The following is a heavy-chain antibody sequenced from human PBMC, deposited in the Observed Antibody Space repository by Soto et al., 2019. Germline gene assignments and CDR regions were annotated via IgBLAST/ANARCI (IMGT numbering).Heavy chain of an antibody. CDR3: AIPRIAAAGTGNAFDT. J-gene: IGHJ3*02. V-gene: IGHV5-10-1*01. CDR2: IDPSDSYT. CDR1: GYSFTSYW. D-gene: IGHD6-13*01. Sequence: PGESLKISCKGSGYSFTSYWISWVRQMPGKGLEWMGRIDPSDSYTNYSPSFQGHVTISADKSISTAYLQWSSLKASDTAMYYCAIPRIAAAGTGNAFDTWAQRTMVTVSS.